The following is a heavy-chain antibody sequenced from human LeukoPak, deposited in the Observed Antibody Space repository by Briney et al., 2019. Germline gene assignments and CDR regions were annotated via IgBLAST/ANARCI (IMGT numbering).Heavy chain of an antibody. CDR3: ARVEYQLPFGAFDI. V-gene: IGHV4-59*01. CDR1: GGSISSYY. J-gene: IGHJ3*02. CDR2: IYYSGST. D-gene: IGHD2-2*01. Sequence: SETLSLTCTVSGGSISSYYWSWIRQPPGKGLEWIGYIYYSGSTNYNPSLKGRVTISVDTSKNQFSLKLSSVTAADTAVYYCARVEYQLPFGAFDIWGQGTMVTVSS.